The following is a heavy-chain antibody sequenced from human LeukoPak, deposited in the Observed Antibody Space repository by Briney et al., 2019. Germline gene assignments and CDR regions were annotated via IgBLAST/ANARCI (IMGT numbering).Heavy chain of an antibody. CDR3: ARLELLYYFDY. D-gene: IGHD1-7*01. CDR1: GGSFSGYY. Sequence: SETLSLTCAVYGGSFSGYYWSWIRQPPGKGLEWIGEINHSGSTNYNPSLKSRVTISVDTSKNRFSLKLSSVTAADTAVYYCARLELLYYFDYWGQGTLVTVSS. V-gene: IGHV4-34*01. J-gene: IGHJ4*02. CDR2: INHSGST.